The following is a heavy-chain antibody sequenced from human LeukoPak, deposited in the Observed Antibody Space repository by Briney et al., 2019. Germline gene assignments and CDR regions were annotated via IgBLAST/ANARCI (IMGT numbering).Heavy chain of an antibody. J-gene: IGHJ4*02. CDR1: GFTFSSYG. V-gene: IGHV3-30*18. CDR3: AKGGNGWYSDFDY. Sequence: GGSLRLSCAASGFTFSSYGMHWVRQAPGKGLEWVAVISYDGSNKYYADSVKGRFTISRDNSKNTLYLQMNSLRAEDTAVYYCAKGGNGWYSDFDYWGQGTLVTVSS. D-gene: IGHD6-19*01. CDR2: ISYDGSNK.